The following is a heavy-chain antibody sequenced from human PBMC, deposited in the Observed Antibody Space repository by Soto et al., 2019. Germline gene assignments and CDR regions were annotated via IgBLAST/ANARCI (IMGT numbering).Heavy chain of an antibody. CDR2: INSDGSST. CDR1: GFTFSSYW. Sequence: EVQLVESGGGLVQPGGSLRLSCAASGFTFSSYWMHWVRQAPGKGLVWVSRINSDGSSTSYAASVKGRFTISRDNDKNTLDLQMNSRRAEDTAVYYCARVFMTTRLYWGQGTLVTVSS. V-gene: IGHV3-74*01. D-gene: IGHD4-17*01. CDR3: ARVFMTTRLY. J-gene: IGHJ4*02.